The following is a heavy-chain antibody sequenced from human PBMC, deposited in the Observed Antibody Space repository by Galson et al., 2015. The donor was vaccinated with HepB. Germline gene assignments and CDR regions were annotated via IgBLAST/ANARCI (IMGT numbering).Heavy chain of an antibody. J-gene: IGHJ6*03. V-gene: IGHV4-59*08. D-gene: IGHD3-3*01. CDR1: GGSISSYY. Sequence: ETLSLTCTVSGGSISSYYWSWIRQPPGKGLEWIGYIYYSGSTNYNPSLKSRVTISVDTSKNQFSLKLSSVTAADTAVYYCARATYDFWSGSNKPYYMDVWGKGTTVTVSS. CDR3: ARATYDFWSGSNKPYYMDV. CDR2: IYYSGST.